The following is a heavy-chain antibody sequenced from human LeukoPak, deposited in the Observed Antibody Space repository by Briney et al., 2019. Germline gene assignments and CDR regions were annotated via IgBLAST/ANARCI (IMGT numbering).Heavy chain of an antibody. V-gene: IGHV1-2*06. CDR1: GYTLTAYY. Sequence: ASVKVSCKASGYTLTAYYIYWVRQAPGQGLEWMGRISPNSGGTDYAQKFQGRVTMTRDTSISTAYMELSRLRSDDTAVYYCARGYCSGGTCYLVENWLDPWGQGTLVTVSS. J-gene: IGHJ5*02. CDR3: ARGYCSGGTCYLVENWLDP. CDR2: ISPNSGGT. D-gene: IGHD2-15*01.